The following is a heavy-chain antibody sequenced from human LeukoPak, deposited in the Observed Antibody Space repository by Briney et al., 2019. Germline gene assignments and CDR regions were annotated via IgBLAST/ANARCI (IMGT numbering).Heavy chain of an antibody. Sequence: GGSLRLSCAASGFTFSSYSMNWVRQAPGKGLESVSSISSSSSYIYYADSVKGRFTISRDNAKNSLYLQMNSLRAEDTAVYYCAELGITMIGGVWGKGTTVTISS. CDR1: GFTFSSYS. CDR3: AELGITMIGGV. CDR2: ISSSSSYI. V-gene: IGHV3-21*01. D-gene: IGHD3-10*02. J-gene: IGHJ6*04.